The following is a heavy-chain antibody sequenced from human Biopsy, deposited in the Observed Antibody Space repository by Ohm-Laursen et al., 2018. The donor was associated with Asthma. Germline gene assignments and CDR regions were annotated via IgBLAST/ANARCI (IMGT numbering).Heavy chain of an antibody. Sequence: GSSVKVSCKASGYPFTDYYVHWVRQAPGQGLEWMGRIIPIFGPTNYAQKFQGRVTISADDSTSTAYMDLRSLRSEDTAMYYCARTYYDFLTGQVNDAFALWGQGTMVTVSS. V-gene: IGHV1-69*15. CDR2: IIPIFGPT. CDR3: ARTYYDFLTGQVNDAFAL. D-gene: IGHD3-9*01. J-gene: IGHJ3*01. CDR1: GYPFTDYY.